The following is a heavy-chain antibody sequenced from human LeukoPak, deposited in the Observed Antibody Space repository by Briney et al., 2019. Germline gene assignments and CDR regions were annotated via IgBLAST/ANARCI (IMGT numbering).Heavy chain of an antibody. CDR1: GFTFSSYW. J-gene: IGHJ5*02. CDR3: VGSFCGGDCYENWFDP. Sequence: GSLRLSCAASGFTFSSYWMHWVRQPPGKGLVWVSRINSDGSSTTYADSVKGRFTISRDNAKNTLYLQMNSLRAEDTAVYYCVGSFCGGDCYENWFDPWGQGTLVTVSS. CDR2: INSDGSST. D-gene: IGHD2-21*02. V-gene: IGHV3-74*01.